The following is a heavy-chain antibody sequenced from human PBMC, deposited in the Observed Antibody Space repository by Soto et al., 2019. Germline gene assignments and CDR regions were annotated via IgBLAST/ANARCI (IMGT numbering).Heavy chain of an antibody. Sequence: ASVKVSCKTSADIFNNYYMHWVRQAPGQGLEWMGVMTPSDGSTNYAQSFQGRVTMTRDTSTRTVYVELRSLRSEDTAVYYCAKHCGGDCSNGFDIWGQGTKVTVSS. D-gene: IGHD2-21*02. V-gene: IGHV1-46*02. CDR1: ADIFNNYY. CDR3: AKHCGGDCSNGFDI. CDR2: MTPSDGST. J-gene: IGHJ3*02.